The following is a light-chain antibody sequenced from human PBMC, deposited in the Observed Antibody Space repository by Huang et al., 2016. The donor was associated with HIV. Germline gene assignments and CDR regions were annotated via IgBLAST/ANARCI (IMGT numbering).Light chain of an antibody. J-gene: IGKJ4*01. CDR2: AAS. CDR1: QGISDS. V-gene: IGKV1-NL1*01. Sequence: DIQMTQSPSSLSASVGDRVTITCRASQGISDSLAWYQQKSGRPPTVLVYAASTLESGVPSRFRGSGSGTDHTLTISSLQPEDLATYYCQQYFDTIPTFGGGTKVEIK. CDR3: QQYFDTIPT.